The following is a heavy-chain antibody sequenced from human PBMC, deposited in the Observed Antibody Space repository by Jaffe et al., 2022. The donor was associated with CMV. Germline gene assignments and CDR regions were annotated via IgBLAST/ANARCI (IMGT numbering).Heavy chain of an antibody. CDR1: GFTFSRYD. Sequence: EGQLVESGGGLVQPGGSLRLSCAASGFTFSRYDANWVRQAPGKGLEWVSYISSSGRTTYYADSVKGRFTISRDNAKNSLYLQMNSLRVEDTALYYCARWLGAPADADAFDIWGQGTMVTVSS. J-gene: IGHJ3*02. V-gene: IGHV3-48*03. CDR2: ISSSGRTT. CDR3: ARWLGAPADADAFDI. D-gene: IGHD3-16*01.